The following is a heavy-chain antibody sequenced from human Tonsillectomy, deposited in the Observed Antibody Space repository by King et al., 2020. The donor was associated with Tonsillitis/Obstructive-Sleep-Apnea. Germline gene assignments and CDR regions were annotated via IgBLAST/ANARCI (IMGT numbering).Heavy chain of an antibody. CDR3: AGDLVGATTEWFDP. J-gene: IGHJ5*02. CDR2: IWYDGSNK. Sequence: VQLVESGGGVVQPGRSLRLSCAASGFTFSSYGMHWVRQAPGKGLEWVAVIWYDGSNKYYADSVKGRFTISRDNSKNTLYLQMNSLRAEDTAVYYCAGDLVGATTEWFDPWGQGTLVTVSS. D-gene: IGHD1-26*01. V-gene: IGHV3-33*01. CDR1: GFTFSSYG.